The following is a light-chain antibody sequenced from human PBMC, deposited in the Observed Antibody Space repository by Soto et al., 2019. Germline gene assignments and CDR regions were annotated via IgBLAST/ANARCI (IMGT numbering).Light chain of an antibody. CDR3: SSYTSSSTLFYV. Sequence: QSVLTQPASVSGSPGQSNSISCTGTSSEVGGYNYVSWYQQHPGKAPKLMIYDVGNRPSGVSNRFSGSKSGNTASLTISGLQAEDEADYYCSSYTSSSTLFYVFGTGTKVTVL. J-gene: IGLJ1*01. V-gene: IGLV2-14*01. CDR1: SSEVGGYNY. CDR2: DVG.